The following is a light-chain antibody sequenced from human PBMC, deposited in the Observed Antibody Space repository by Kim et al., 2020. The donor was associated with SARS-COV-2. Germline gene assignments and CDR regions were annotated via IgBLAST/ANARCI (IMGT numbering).Light chain of an antibody. J-gene: IGLJ2*01. CDR1: SSDVGGYNY. Sequence: QSALTQPRSVSGSPGQSVTISCTGTSSDVGGYNYVSWYQEHPGKAPKLMIYDVDKRPSGVPDRFSGSKSGNTASLTISGLQAEDEADYYCCSYADTYPPYVRFGGGTQLTVL. CDR3: CSYADTYPPYVR. CDR2: DVD. V-gene: IGLV2-11*01.